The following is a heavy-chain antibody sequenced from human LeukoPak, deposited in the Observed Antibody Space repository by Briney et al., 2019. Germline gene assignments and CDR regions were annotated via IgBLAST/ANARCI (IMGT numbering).Heavy chain of an antibody. CDR1: GFTLSSYS. CDR3: ARRDGGKSSFDY. D-gene: IGHD4-23*01. CDR2: ISSSSTHI. J-gene: IGHJ4*02. Sequence: GGSLRLSCPASGFTLSSYSMNWVRQAPGKGLEWVSYISSSSTHIYYADSVKGRFTISRDNARNSLYLQMNSLRAEDTAIYYCARRDGGKSSFDYWGQGTLVTVSS. V-gene: IGHV3-21*01.